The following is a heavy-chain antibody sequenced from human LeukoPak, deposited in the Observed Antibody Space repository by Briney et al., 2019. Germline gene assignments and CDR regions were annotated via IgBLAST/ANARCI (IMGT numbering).Heavy chain of an antibody. Sequence: SETLSLTCAVYGGSFSGYYWSWIRQPPGKGLEWIGEINHSGSTNYNPSLKSRVTISVDTSKNQFSLKLSSVTAADTAVYYCARAVGFRFDLWGQGTLVTVSS. CDR1: GGSFSGYY. CDR2: INHSGST. J-gene: IGHJ5*02. V-gene: IGHV4-34*01. CDR3: ARAVGFRFDL.